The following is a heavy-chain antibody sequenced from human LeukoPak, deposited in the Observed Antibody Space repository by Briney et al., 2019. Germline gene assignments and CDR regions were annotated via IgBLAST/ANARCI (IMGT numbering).Heavy chain of an antibody. CDR1: GFTFNNYG. J-gene: IGHJ5*02. CDR2: INWNGGST. Sequence: PGGSLRLSCPPSGFTFNNYGMSWARQPPGRGLEWVSGINWNGGSTGYADSVKGRFTISRDNAKNSLYLQMNSLRAEDTALYYCARVLGVPYNWFDPWGQGTLVTVSS. CDR3: ARVLGVPYNWFDP. V-gene: IGHV3-20*04. D-gene: IGHD1-1*01.